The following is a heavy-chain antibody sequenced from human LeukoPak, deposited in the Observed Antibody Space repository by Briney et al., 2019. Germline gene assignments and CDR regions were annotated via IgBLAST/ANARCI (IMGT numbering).Heavy chain of an antibody. D-gene: IGHD3-22*01. CDR1: GFTFDDYA. V-gene: IGHV3-43D*03. Sequence: PGGSLRLSCAASGFTFDDYAMHWVRQSPGNGLEWVSLITWDGGTTYYADSVKGRFTISRDNSKNSLYLQMNGLRAEDTALYYCAKGESGFYSYYFDSWGQGTLVTVSS. CDR2: ITWDGGTT. J-gene: IGHJ4*02. CDR3: AKGESGFYSYYFDS.